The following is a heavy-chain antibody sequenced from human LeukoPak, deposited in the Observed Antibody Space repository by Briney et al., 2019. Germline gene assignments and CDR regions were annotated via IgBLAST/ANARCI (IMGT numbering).Heavy chain of an antibody. V-gene: IGHV3-21*01. CDR1: GFTFSSYI. Sequence: GGSLRLSCAASGFTFSSYIMNWVRQAPGKGLEWVSSISSSSSYIYYADSVKGRFTISRDNAKNSVYLEMNSLRAEDTAVYYCARVVTDAFDIWGQGTMVTVSS. D-gene: IGHD5-18*01. CDR3: ARVVTDAFDI. J-gene: IGHJ3*02. CDR2: ISSSSSYI.